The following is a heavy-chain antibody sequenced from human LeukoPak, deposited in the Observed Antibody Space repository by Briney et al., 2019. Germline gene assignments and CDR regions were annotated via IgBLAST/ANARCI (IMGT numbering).Heavy chain of an antibody. CDR1: GGSLSSYY. CDR3: ARVVMVRGVIEN. V-gene: IGHV4-4*07. CDR2: IYNSGST. Sequence: PSETLSLTCTVSGGSLSSYYWSWLRQPAGKGLEWIGRIYNSGSTTYNPSPKSRVTMSVDTSKNQFSLKLSSVTAADTAVYYCARVVMVRGVIENWGQGTLVTVSS. D-gene: IGHD3-10*01. J-gene: IGHJ4*02.